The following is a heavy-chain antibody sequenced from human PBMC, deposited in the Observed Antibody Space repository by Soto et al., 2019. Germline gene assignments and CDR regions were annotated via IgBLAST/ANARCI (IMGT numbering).Heavy chain of an antibody. CDR1: GGTFSNYA. V-gene: IGHV1-69*12. D-gene: IGHD6-19*01. Sequence: QVQLVQSGAEVKKPGSSVKVSCKASGGTFSNYAISWVRQAPGQGLEWMGGITPFFGTANYAQKFQGRVTITADESMSTAYMELSRLISEDTAVYYCAQTLGLAVAGPGRFALWGRGTLVTVSS. J-gene: IGHJ2*01. CDR3: AQTLGLAVAGPGRFAL. CDR2: ITPFFGTA.